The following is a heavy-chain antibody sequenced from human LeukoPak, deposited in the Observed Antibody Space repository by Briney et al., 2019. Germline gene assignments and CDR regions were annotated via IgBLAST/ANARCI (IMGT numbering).Heavy chain of an antibody. CDR2: IKQDGSEK. V-gene: IGHV3-7*01. CDR1: GFTFSNYA. J-gene: IGHJ4*02. CDR3: ASKWEAGY. D-gene: IGHD1-26*01. Sequence: PGGSLRLSCAASGFTFSNYAMNWVRQAPGKGLEWVANIKQDGSEKYYVDSVKGRFTISRDNAKNSPYLQMNSLRAEDTAVYYCASKWEAGYWGQGTLVTVSS.